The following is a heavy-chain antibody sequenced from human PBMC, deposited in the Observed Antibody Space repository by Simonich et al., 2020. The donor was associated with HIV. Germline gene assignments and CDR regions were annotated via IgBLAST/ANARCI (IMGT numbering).Heavy chain of an antibody. CDR2: INHSGRT. J-gene: IGHJ4*02. CDR3: ARRHPTTVTTPYFDY. V-gene: IGHV4-34*01. D-gene: IGHD4-17*01. CDR1: GGSFSGYY. Sequence: QVQLQQWGAGLLKPSETLSLTCAVYGGSFSGYYWSWIRQPPGKGLGGIGEINHSGRTNNNPSLKRRVTISVDTSKNQFSLKLSSVTAADTAVYYCARRHPTTVTTPYFDYWGQGTLVTVSS.